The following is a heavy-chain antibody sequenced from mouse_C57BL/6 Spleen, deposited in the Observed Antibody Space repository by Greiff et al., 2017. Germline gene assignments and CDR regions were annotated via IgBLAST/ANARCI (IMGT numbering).Heavy chain of an antibody. CDR3: ARGLTGTSWYFDV. CDR2: ISSGGSYT. D-gene: IGHD4-1*01. V-gene: IGHV5-6*01. Sequence: EVQVVESGGDLVKPGGSLKLSCAASGFTFSSYGMSWVRQTPDKRLAWVATISSGGSYTYSPDSVKGRFTISRDNAKNTLYLQMSSLKSEDTAMYYCARGLTGTSWYFDVWGTGTTVTVSS. J-gene: IGHJ1*03. CDR1: GFTFSSYG.